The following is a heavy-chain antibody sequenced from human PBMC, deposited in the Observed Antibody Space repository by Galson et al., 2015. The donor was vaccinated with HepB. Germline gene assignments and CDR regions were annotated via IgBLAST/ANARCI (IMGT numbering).Heavy chain of an antibody. CDR2: ISGSGGST. J-gene: IGHJ4*02. Sequence: SLRLSCAASGFTFSSYAMSWVRQAPGKGLEWVSAISGSGGSTYYADSVKGRFTISRDNSKNTLYLQMNSLRAEDTAVYYCAIGYYYDSSGYFPLWLPLDYWGQGTLVTVSS. D-gene: IGHD3-22*01. V-gene: IGHV3-23*01. CDR1: GFTFSSYA. CDR3: AIGYYYDSSGYFPLWLPLDY.